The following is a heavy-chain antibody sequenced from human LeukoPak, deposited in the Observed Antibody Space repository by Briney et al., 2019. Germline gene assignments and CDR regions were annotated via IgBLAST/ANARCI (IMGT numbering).Heavy chain of an antibody. V-gene: IGHV4-38-2*02. CDR2: IYHSGST. J-gene: IGHJ4*02. Sequence: SETLSLTCTVSGYSISSGYYWGWIRQPPGKGLEWIGSIYHSGSTYYNPSLKSRVTISVDTSKNQFSLKLSSVTAADTAVYYCARHYYGSGSYYTYFDYWGQGTLVTVSS. CDR3: ARHYYGSGSYYTYFDY. D-gene: IGHD3-10*01. CDR1: GYSISSGYY.